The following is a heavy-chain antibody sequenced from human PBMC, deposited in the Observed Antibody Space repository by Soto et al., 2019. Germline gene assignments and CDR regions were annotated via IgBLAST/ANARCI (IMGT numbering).Heavy chain of an antibody. CDR3: ARRGYSSSWYYYYYYGMAV. V-gene: IGHV1-8*01. D-gene: IGHD6-13*01. J-gene: IGHJ6*02. CDR2: MNPNSGNT. CDR1: GYTFTSYD. Sequence: QVQLVQSGAEVKKPGASVKVSCKASGYTFTSYDINWVRQATGQGLEWMGWMNPNSGNTGYAQKFQGRVTMTRNTSINTAYMELSSLRSEDTAVYYCARRGYSSSWYYYYYYGMAVWGQGTTVTVSS.